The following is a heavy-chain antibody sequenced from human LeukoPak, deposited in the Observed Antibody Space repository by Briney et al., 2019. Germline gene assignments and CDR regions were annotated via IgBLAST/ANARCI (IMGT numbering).Heavy chain of an antibody. Sequence: ASVKVSCKVSGHTLSDLTMHCVRQAPGKGLEWMGGFDPGNGEIIYAQKFQGRVTMTEDASTDTAYMELSSLKSEDTAVYYCAAGGLYDLLPYWGQGTLVTVSS. CDR1: GHTLSDLT. CDR2: FDPGNGEI. CDR3: AAGGLYDLLPY. V-gene: IGHV1-24*01. D-gene: IGHD3-3*01. J-gene: IGHJ4*02.